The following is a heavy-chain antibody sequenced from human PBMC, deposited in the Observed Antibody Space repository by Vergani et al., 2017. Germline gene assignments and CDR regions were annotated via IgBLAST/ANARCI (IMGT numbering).Heavy chain of an antibody. CDR1: GGSISSYY. CDR3: ARTRSENYYDSSGYLYYFDY. Sequence: QVQLQESGPGLVKPSQTLSLTCTVSGGSISSYYWSWIRQPPGKGLEWIGYIYYSGSTNYNPSLKSRVTISVDTSKNQFSLKLSSVTAADTAVYYCARTRSENYYDSSGYLYYFDYGGQGTLVTVYS. J-gene: IGHJ4*02. D-gene: IGHD3-22*01. CDR2: IYYSGST. V-gene: IGHV4-59*01.